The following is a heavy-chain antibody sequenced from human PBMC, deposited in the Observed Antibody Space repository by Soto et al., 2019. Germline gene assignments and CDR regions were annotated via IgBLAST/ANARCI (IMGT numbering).Heavy chain of an antibody. J-gene: IGHJ2*01. D-gene: IGHD4-4*01. V-gene: IGHV3-30-3*01. CDR2: ISYDGSNK. CDR3: ARPLWRDDYNWGYFDL. Sequence: QVQLVESGGDVVQPGRSLRLSCAASGFTFSSYAMHWVRQAPGKGLEWVAVISYDGSNKYYADSVKGRFTISRDNSKNTLYLQMNSLRLEDTAVYYCARPLWRDDYNWGYFDLWGRGTLVTVSS. CDR1: GFTFSSYA.